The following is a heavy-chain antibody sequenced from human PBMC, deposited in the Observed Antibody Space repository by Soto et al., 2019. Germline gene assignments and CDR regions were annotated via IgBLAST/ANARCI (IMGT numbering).Heavy chain of an antibody. CDR3: AREKSSGYYYDY. CDR2: MNPNSGNT. J-gene: IGHJ4*02. V-gene: IGHV1-8*01. CDR1: GYTFTSYD. Sequence: ASVKVPCKASGYTFTSYDINWVRQATGQGLEWMGWMNPNSGNTAYAQKFQGRVTMTRNTSISTAYMELSSLRSEDTAVYYCAREKSSGYYYDYWGQGTLVTVSS. D-gene: IGHD3-22*01.